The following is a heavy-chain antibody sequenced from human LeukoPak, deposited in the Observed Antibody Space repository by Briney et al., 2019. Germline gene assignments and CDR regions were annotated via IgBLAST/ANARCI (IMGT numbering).Heavy chain of an antibody. CDR2: IIPIFGTA. V-gene: IGHV1-69*05. J-gene: IGHJ5*02. Sequence: SVRVSCKASGGTFSSYAISWVRQAPGQGLEWMGRIIPIFGTANYAQKFQGRVTITTDESTSTAYMELSSLRSEDTAVYYCARDPLYCSGGSCHNWFDPWGQGTLVTVSS. CDR3: ARDPLYCSGGSCHNWFDP. CDR1: GGTFSSYA. D-gene: IGHD2-15*01.